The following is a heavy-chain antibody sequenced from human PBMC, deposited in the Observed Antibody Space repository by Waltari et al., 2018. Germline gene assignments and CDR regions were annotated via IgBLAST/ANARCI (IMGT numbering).Heavy chain of an antibody. V-gene: IGHV3-23*04. CDR2: ISGRGGST. D-gene: IGHD2-15*01. CDR1: GFTFSSYA. CDR3: AKAMVVVVAARDGDAFDI. Sequence: EVQLVESGGGLVQPGGSLRLSCAASGFTFSSYAMSWVRQAPGKGLEWVSAISGRGGSTYYADSVKGRFTISRDNSKNTLYLQMNSLRAEDTAVYYCAKAMVVVVAARDGDAFDIWGQGTMVTVSS. J-gene: IGHJ3*02.